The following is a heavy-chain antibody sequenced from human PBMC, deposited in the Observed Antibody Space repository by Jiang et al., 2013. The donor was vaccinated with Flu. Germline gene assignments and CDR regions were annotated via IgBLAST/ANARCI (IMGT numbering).Heavy chain of an antibody. Sequence: VQLLESGGGLVQPGGSLRLSCAASGFTFTSYAMSWVRQAPGKGLEWVSSISSRSENTYYADSVKGRFTVSRDNSKNTLYLQMNSLRAADTAVYYCAKYTSMFNLDYWGQGSWSPSPQ. CDR3: AKYTSMFNLDY. CDR1: GFTFTSYA. V-gene: IGHV3-23*01. CDR2: ISSRSENT. D-gene: IGHD5-18*01. J-gene: IGHJ4*02.